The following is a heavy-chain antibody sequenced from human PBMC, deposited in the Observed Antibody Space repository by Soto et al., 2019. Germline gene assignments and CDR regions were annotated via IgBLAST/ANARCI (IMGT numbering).Heavy chain of an antibody. Sequence: QVQLVESGGGVVQPGRSLRLSCAASGFTFSSYAMRWVRQAPGKGLEWVAVISYDGSNKYYADSVKGRFTISRDNSKNTLYLQMNSPRAEDTAVYYCARGEMATHYFDYWGQGTLVTVSS. J-gene: IGHJ4*02. CDR1: GFTFSSYA. D-gene: IGHD5-12*01. V-gene: IGHV3-30-3*01. CDR2: ISYDGSNK. CDR3: ARGEMATHYFDY.